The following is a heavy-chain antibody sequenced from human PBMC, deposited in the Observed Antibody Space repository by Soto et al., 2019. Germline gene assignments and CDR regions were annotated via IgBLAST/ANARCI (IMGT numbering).Heavy chain of an antibody. D-gene: IGHD4-17*01. J-gene: IGHJ6*02. CDR1: GGAISSYY. Sequence: SETLSLTGTVSGGAISSYYWSWIRQPPGKGLEWIGYIYYTGSTKYNPSLKSRVTISVDTSNNQLSLKTTSVTAADNAVYSCERDNTIRRGMDVWGEGTKVTVSS. CDR2: IYYTGST. V-gene: IGHV4-59*01. CDR3: ERDNTIRRGMDV.